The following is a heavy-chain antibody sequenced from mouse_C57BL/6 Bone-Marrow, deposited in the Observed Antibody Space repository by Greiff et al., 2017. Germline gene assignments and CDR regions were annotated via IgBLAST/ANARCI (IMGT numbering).Heavy chain of an antibody. V-gene: IGHV5-9*01. Sequence: EVKVVESGGGLVKPGGSLKLSCAASGFTFSSYTMSWVRQTPEQRLQWVAAISGGGGNTYYPDRVKGRFTFSRDNDKNILYLQMSSLRSEDTALYYCSRQVTTVLATKYFDVWGTGTTVTVSS. CDR3: SRQVTTVLATKYFDV. D-gene: IGHD1-1*01. J-gene: IGHJ1*03. CDR2: ISGGGGNT. CDR1: GFTFSSYT.